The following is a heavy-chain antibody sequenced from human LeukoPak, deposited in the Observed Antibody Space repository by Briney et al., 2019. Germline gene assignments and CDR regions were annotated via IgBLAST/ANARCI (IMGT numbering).Heavy chain of an antibody. J-gene: IGHJ4*02. CDR1: GFTFSSNA. Sequence: GGSLRLSCAASGFTFSSNAMSWVRQAPGKGLEWVSYISGSGGSTYYADSVKGRFTISRDNSKNTLYLQMNSLRAEDTAVYYCAKGQYYDFWSGYLGYWGQGTLVTVSA. CDR3: AKGQYYDFWSGYLGY. D-gene: IGHD3-3*01. V-gene: IGHV3-23*01. CDR2: ISGSGGST.